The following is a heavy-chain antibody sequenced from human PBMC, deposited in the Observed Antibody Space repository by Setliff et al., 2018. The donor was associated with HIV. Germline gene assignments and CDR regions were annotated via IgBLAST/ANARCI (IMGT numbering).Heavy chain of an antibody. Sequence: WVRQPPGKGLEWVAVISYDGHNTDYADSVRGRFTVSRDTSRNTFYLEMNSLRPEDTALYFCARAGTDYYYFLVNWGQGTLVTVSS. V-gene: IGHV3-30*04. CDR3: ARAGTDYYYFLVN. J-gene: IGHJ4*02. CDR2: ISYDGHNT. D-gene: IGHD3-9*01.